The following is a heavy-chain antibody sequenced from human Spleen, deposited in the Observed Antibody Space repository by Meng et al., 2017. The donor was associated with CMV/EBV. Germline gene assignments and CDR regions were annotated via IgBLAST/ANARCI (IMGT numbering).Heavy chain of an antibody. CDR2: IRGSGGNT. V-gene: IGHV3-23*01. CDR1: GFTFSSYA. J-gene: IGHJ6*02. CDR3: AKASDYGHGMDV. D-gene: IGHD4-17*01. Sequence: GGSLRLSCTASGFTFSSYAMSWVRQAPGKGLEWVSAIRGSGGNTYYADSVRGRFTISRDKSKNTLYLRMHSLRSEDTALYYCAKASDYGHGMDVWGRGTAVTVSS.